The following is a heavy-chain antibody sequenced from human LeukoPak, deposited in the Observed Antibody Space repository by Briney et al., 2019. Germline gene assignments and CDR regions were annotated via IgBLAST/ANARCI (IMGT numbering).Heavy chain of an antibody. CDR1: GGSISSGGYY. Sequence: PSETLSLTCTVSGGSISSGGYYWSWIRQHPGKGLEWIGYIYYSGSTYYNPSLKSRVTISVDTSKNQFSLKLSSVTAADTAVYYCARVTATYYYGSGSSTFDYWGQGTLVTVSS. D-gene: IGHD3-10*01. CDR2: IYYSGST. J-gene: IGHJ4*02. V-gene: IGHV4-31*03. CDR3: ARVTATYYYGSGSSTFDY.